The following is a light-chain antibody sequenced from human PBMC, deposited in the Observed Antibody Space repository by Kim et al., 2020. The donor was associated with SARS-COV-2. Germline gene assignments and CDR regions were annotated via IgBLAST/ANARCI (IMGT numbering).Light chain of an antibody. J-gene: IGKJ2*01. V-gene: IGKV3-15*01. CDR3: HQNEEKRPGDI. CDR2: GAS. CDR1: ESISNN. Sequence: EIVMTQSQATLSASPGERATLSCRASESISNNLAWYQHKPGQAPRHLIYGASTRATGIPARFSGSGCGTDFTLTVSSLQSEEFAVYYCHQNEEKRPGDILGQGTKLEI.